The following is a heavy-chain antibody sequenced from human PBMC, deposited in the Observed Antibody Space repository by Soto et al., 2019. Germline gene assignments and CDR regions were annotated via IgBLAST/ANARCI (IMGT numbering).Heavy chain of an antibody. J-gene: IGHJ6*02. CDR2: IYYSGST. D-gene: IGHD3-10*01. CDR1: GYPISSSNW. Sequence: SETLSLTCAVSGYPISSSNWWGWIRQPPGKGLEWIGYIYYSGSTYYNPSLKSRVTMSVDTSKNQFSLKLSSVTAVDTAVYYCARGVTGGKDYYYYCMDVWGQGTTVTVS. V-gene: IGHV4-28*01. CDR3: ARGVTGGKDYYYYCMDV.